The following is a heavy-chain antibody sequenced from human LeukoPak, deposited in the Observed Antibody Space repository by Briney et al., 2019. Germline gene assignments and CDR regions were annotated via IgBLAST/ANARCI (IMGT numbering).Heavy chain of an antibody. Sequence: SVKVSCKASGGTFSSYAISWVRQAPGQGLEWMGRIIPIFGTANYAQKFQGRVTITTDESTSTAYMELSSLRSDDTAVYYCARVQYYYDSSGYFIFDYWGQGTLVTVSS. CDR2: IIPIFGTA. V-gene: IGHV1-69*05. CDR1: GGTFSSYA. D-gene: IGHD3-22*01. J-gene: IGHJ4*02. CDR3: ARVQYYYDSSGYFIFDY.